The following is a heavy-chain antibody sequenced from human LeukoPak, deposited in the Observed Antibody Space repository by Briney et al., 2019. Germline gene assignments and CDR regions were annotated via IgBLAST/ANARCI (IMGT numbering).Heavy chain of an antibody. Sequence: GGSLRLSCAASGFTFSSYSMNWVRQAPGKGLEWVSSISSSSSYIYYADSVKGRFTISRDNAKNSLYLQMNSLRAEDTAVYYCARAPRWLVHIFDYWGQGTLVTVSS. CDR1: GFTFSSYS. CDR3: ARAPRWLVHIFDY. J-gene: IGHJ4*02. D-gene: IGHD6-19*01. V-gene: IGHV3-21*01. CDR2: ISSSSSYI.